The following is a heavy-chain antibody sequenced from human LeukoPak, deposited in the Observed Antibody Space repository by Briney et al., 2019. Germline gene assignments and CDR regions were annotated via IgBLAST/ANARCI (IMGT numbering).Heavy chain of an antibody. Sequence: SETLSLTCAVYGGSFSGYYWSWIRQPPGKGPEWIGEINHSGSTNYNPSLKSRVTISVDTSKNQFSLKLSSVTAADTAVYYCARGRVVVVPAAMSYYYYYYMDVWGKGTTVTVSS. D-gene: IGHD2-2*01. CDR3: ARGRVVVVPAAMSYYYYYYMDV. J-gene: IGHJ6*03. CDR2: INHSGST. V-gene: IGHV4-34*01. CDR1: GGSFSGYY.